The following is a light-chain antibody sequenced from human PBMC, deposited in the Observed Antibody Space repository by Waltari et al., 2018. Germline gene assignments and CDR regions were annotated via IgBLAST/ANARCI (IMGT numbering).Light chain of an antibody. Sequence: SSERTQDPAVSVAMGQTVRNPCQGDSLQSYHSNWYQHRPGQAPILVMYDKNNRPSGVPDRFSGSSSHNTASLTITGAQAEDEASYYCHSRDASGVGGSFGGGTKLTVL. J-gene: IGLJ2*01. CDR3: HSRDASGVGGS. CDR1: SLQSYH. CDR2: DKN. V-gene: IGLV3-19*01.